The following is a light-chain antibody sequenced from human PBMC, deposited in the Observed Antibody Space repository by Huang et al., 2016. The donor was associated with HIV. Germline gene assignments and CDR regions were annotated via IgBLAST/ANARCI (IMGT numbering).Light chain of an antibody. CDR3: QQYYSTLPT. CDR2: WAS. J-gene: IGKJ5*01. CDR1: QSVSYSSNNKNY. Sequence: DIVMTQSPDSLAVSLGERATINCKSIQSVSYSSNNKNYLAWYQQKPGQPPKLLIYWASTRESGVPDRFSGSGSGTDFTLSISSLQAEDVAVYYCQQYYSTLPTFGQGTRLEIK. V-gene: IGKV4-1*01.